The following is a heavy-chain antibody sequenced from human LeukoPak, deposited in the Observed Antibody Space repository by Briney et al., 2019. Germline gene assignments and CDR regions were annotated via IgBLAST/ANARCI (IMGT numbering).Heavy chain of an antibody. CDR1: GYTFTGYY. J-gene: IGHJ4*02. Sequence: GASVKVSCKASGYTFTGYYMHWVRQAPGQGLEWMGWINPDSGGTNCAQKFQGRVTMTRDTSISTAYMELSRLRSDDTAVYYCARAFPDYSMDYWGQGTLVTVSS. CDR3: ARAFPDYSMDY. V-gene: IGHV1-2*02. CDR2: INPDSGGT. D-gene: IGHD2-15*01.